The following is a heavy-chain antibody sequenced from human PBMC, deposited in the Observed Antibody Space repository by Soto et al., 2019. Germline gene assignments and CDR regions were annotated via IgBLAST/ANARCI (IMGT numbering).Heavy chain of an antibody. D-gene: IGHD6-13*01. CDR1: GYTITSYD. CDR3: ARGLRSSSWYSDYYYYYGMDV. J-gene: IGHJ6*02. V-gene: IGHV1-8*01. CDR2: MNPNSGNT. Sequence: ASAKATWKDSGYTITSYDINCVRQATRQGLEWMGWMNPNSGNTGYAQKFQGRVTMTGNTSISTAYMELSSLRSEDTAVYYCARGLRSSSWYSDYYYYYGMDVWGQGTTVTVSS.